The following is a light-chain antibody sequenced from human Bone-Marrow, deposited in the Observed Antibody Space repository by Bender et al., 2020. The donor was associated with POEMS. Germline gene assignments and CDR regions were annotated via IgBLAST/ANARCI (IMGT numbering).Light chain of an antibody. CDR1: NSDVGAYDY. CDR3: LSYADTNTWV. V-gene: IGLV2-14*03. CDR2: DVN. J-gene: IGLJ2*01. Sequence: QSALTQPASVSASPGQSITISCIGTNSDVGAYDYVSWYQQHPGKVPKLIIYDVNLRPSGGSDRFSGSKSGNTASLTISGLLPEDEADYYCLSYADTNTWVFGGGTKLTVL.